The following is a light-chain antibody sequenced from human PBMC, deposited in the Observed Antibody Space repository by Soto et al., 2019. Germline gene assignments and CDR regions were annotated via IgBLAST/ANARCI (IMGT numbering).Light chain of an antibody. CDR3: SSFAGNNNLV. CDR1: SSDVGGYNY. CDR2: EVS. V-gene: IGLV2-8*01. Sequence: QSALTQPPSASGSPGQSVTISCTGTSSDVGGYNYVSWYQQHPGKAPKLMISEVSKRPSGVPDRFSGSKSGNTASLTVSGLQAGDEADYYCSSFAGNNNLVFGGGTQLTVL. J-gene: IGLJ2*01.